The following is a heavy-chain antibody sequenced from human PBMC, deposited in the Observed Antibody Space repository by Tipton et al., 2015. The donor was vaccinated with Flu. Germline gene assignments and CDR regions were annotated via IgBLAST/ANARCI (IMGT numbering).Heavy chain of an antibody. J-gene: IGHJ4*02. Sequence: GSLRLSCAASGVSFSSYEMNWVRQAPGKGLDWLSYISSSGSTISYADSVRGRFTISRDNAKNSLYLQLNSLRAEDTAVYYCATLTGDDYWGQGGLVTVSS. CDR3: ATLTGDDY. CDR1: GVSFSSYE. D-gene: IGHD7-27*01. CDR2: ISSSGSTI. V-gene: IGHV3-48*03.